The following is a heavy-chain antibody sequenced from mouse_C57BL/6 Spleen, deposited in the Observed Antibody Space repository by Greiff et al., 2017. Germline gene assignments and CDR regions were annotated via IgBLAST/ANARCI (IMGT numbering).Heavy chain of an antibody. Sequence: QVQLQQPGAELVKPGASVKMSCKASGYTFTSYWITWVKQRPGQGLEWIGDIYPGSGSTNYNERFKSKATLTVDKSSSTAYMQLSSLTSEDSAVYYCAGEGITTVVAAGDYWGQGTTLTVSS. D-gene: IGHD1-1*01. CDR1: GYTFTSYW. CDR3: AGEGITTVVAAGDY. CDR2: IYPGSGST. V-gene: IGHV1-55*01. J-gene: IGHJ2*01.